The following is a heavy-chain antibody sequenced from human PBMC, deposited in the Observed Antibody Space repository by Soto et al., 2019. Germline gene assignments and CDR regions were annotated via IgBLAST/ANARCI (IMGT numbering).Heavy chain of an antibody. CDR1: VGSIRIYY. Sequence: SETLAVSCNFSVGSIRIYYWSWIRQPAGKALEWIGRIYTSGTTNYNPSLKSRATTLVDTSKNHLSLKLSSVTAADTAVYYCAREGASGFGMDVWGQGTTVTVSS. J-gene: IGHJ6*01. CDR3: AREGASGFGMDV. V-gene: IGHV4-4*07. D-gene: IGHD1-26*01. CDR2: IYTSGTT.